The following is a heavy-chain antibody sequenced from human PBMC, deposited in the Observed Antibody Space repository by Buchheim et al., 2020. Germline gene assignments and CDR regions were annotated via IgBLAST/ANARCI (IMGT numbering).Heavy chain of an antibody. CDR1: GGTFSSYA. V-gene: IGHV1-69*06. D-gene: IGHD3-22*01. J-gene: IGHJ4*02. CDR2: IIPIFGTA. CDR3: ARVGDPYYYDSSGYSPYYFDY. Sequence: QVQLVQSGAEVKKPGSSVKVSCKASGGTFSSYAISWVRQAPGQGLEWMGGIIPIFGTANYAQKFQGRVTITADKSTTPAYMERSSLRSENTAVYYCARVGDPYYYDSSGYSPYYFDYWGQGTL.